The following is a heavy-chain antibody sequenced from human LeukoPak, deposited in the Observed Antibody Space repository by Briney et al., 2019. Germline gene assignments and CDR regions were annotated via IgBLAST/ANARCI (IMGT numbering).Heavy chain of an antibody. D-gene: IGHD5-18*01. Sequence: GGSLRLSCTVSGFTVSSNYMSWVRQAPGKGLEWVSVIYSGGSTYYADSVKGRFTISRDNSKNTLYLQMNSLRAEDTAVYYCARGGSRGYSYGFDCWGQGTLVTVSS. CDR2: IYSGGST. CDR3: ARGGSRGYSYGFDC. J-gene: IGHJ4*02. CDR1: GFTVSSNY. V-gene: IGHV3-66*01.